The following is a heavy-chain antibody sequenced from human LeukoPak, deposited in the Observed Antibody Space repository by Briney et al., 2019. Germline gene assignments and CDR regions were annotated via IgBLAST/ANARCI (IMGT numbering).Heavy chain of an antibody. CDR2: IYYSGST. J-gene: IGHJ4*02. D-gene: IGHD5-18*01. CDR1: GGSISSYY. V-gene: IGHV4-59*08. Sequence: PSETLSLTCTVSGGSISSYYWRWIRQPPGKGLEWIGYIYYSGSTNYNPSLKSRVTISVDTSKNQFSLKLSSVTAADTAVYYCARHLSYGTFDYWGQGTLVTVSS. CDR3: ARHLSYGTFDY.